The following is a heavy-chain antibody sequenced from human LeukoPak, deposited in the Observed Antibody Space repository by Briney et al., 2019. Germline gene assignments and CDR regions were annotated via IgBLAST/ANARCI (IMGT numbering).Heavy chain of an antibody. CDR3: AREGVGGY. Sequence: SQTLSLTCTVSGGSISSDSYYWSWIRQPAGKGLEWIGHIYTSGSTNYNPSLKSRVTISVDTSKNQFSLKLSSVTAADTAVYYCAREGVGGYWGQGTLVTVSS. V-gene: IGHV4-61*09. CDR2: IYTSGST. D-gene: IGHD3-10*01. CDR1: GGSISSDSYY. J-gene: IGHJ4*02.